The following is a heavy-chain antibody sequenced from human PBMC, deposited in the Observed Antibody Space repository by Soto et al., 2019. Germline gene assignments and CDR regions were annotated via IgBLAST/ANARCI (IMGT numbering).Heavy chain of an antibody. CDR1: GYTFTSYA. Sequence: SVKVSCKASGYTFTSYAIHWVRQAPGQRLEWMGWINAGNGNTKYSQKFQGRVTITRDTSASTAYMELSSLRSEDTAVYYCARGVGSGSYYNRYNWFDPWGQETLVTVSS. V-gene: IGHV1-3*01. J-gene: IGHJ5*02. D-gene: IGHD3-10*01. CDR3: ARGVGSGSYYNRYNWFDP. CDR2: INAGNGNT.